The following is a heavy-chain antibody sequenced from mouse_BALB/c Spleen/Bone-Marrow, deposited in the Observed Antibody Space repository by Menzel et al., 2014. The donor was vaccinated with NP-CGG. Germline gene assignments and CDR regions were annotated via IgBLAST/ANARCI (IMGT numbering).Heavy chain of an antibody. V-gene: IGHV14-3*02. J-gene: IGHJ3*01. CDR2: IDPANGNT. D-gene: IGHD1-1*01. CDR3: ASYYYGSSSFAY. CDR1: GFNIKDTY. Sequence: VHLQQPGAELVKPGASVKLSCTASGFNIKDTYMHWVKQRPEQGLEWIGRIDPANGNTIYDPKFQGKATITADTSSNTAYLQLSSLTSEDTAVYYCASYYYGSSSFAYWGQGTMVTVSA.